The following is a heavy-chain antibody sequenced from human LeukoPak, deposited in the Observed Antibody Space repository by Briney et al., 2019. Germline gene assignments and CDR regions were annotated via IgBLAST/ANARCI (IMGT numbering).Heavy chain of an antibody. D-gene: IGHD1-26*01. CDR3: AKDVGKWESLHFFDY. CDR2: ISGSGACT. V-gene: IGHV3-23*01. CDR1: GFTLSTNA. Sequence: GGSLRLSCLTSGFTLSTNAMSWVRQAPGRGLEWISGISGSGACTYYADSVKGRFTISRDDSRNTLYLQMNSLRGDDTAVYYCAKDVGKWESLHFFDYWGQGTLVTVSS. J-gene: IGHJ4*02.